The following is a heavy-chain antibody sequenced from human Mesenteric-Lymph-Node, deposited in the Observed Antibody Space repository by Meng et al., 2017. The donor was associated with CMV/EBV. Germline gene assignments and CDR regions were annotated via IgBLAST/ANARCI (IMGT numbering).Heavy chain of an antibody. Sequence: CAASGLTVSNNYMAWVRQAPGKGLEWVSSLYRGGKTDYAASVQGRFTISRDNSKNTLYLQMNFLGVDDTAIYFCARDLSTTGGNYFDHWGQGSLVTAPQ. D-gene: IGHD1-1*01. CDR1: GLTVSNNY. V-gene: IGHV3-53*01. J-gene: IGHJ4*02. CDR3: ARDLSTTGGNYFDH. CDR2: LYRGGKT.